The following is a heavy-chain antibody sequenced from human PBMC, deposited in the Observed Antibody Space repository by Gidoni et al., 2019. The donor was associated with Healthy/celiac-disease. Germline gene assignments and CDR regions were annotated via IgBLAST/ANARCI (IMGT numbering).Heavy chain of an antibody. J-gene: IGHJ3*02. CDR2: ISYDGSNK. Sequence: QVQLVESGGGVVQPGRSLRLSCAASGFTFSSSAMHWVRQAPGKGLEWVAVISYDGSNKYYADSVKGRFTISRDNSKNTLYLQMNSLRAEDTAVYYCARDWFDRLVVAATGILYAFDIWGQGTMVTVSS. CDR3: ARDWFDRLVVAATGILYAFDI. D-gene: IGHD2-15*01. CDR1: GFTFSSSA. V-gene: IGHV3-30-3*01.